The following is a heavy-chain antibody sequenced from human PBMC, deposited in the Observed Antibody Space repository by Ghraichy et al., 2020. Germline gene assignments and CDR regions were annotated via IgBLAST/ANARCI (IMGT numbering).Heavy chain of an antibody. Sequence: GGSLRLSCAASGFTFRKYWMNWVRQAPGKGLEWVANINEDGSEKYYVDSVKGRFTISRDNTKNLLYLQMNSLRAEDTAVYYCARVRFDPWGQGTLVTVSS. CDR1: GFTFRKYW. J-gene: IGHJ5*02. CDR2: INEDGSEK. D-gene: IGHD3-22*01. V-gene: IGHV3-7*03. CDR3: ARVRFDP.